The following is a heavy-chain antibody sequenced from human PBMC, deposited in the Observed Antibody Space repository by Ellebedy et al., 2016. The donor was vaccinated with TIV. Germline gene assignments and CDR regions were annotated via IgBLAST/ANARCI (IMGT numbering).Heavy chain of an antibody. CDR1: GFTFSSYA. V-gene: IGHV3-23*01. Sequence: PGGSLRLSCAASGFTFSSYAMSWVRQAPGKGLEWVSAISGSGGSTYYADSVKGRFIISRDNSKNTLYLQMNSLRAEATAVYYCAKGGLAGTLGYFDYWGQGTLVTVSS. CDR2: ISGSGGST. J-gene: IGHJ4*02. D-gene: IGHD1-1*01. CDR3: AKGGLAGTLGYFDY.